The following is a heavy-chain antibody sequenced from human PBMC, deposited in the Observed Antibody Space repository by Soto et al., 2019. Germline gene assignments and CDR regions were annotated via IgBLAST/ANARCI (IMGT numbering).Heavy chain of an antibody. CDR2: IYYSGST. V-gene: IGHV4-59*08. D-gene: IGHD6-6*01. J-gene: IGHJ6*03. CDR3: ARRSRIAARRGYYYYYMDV. Sequence: KPSETLSLTCTVSGGSISSYYWSWIRQPPGKGLEWIGYIYYSGSTNYNPSLKSRVTISVDTSKNQFSLKLSSVTAADTAVYYCARRSRIAARRGYYYYYMDVWGKGTTVTVSS. CDR1: GGSISSYY.